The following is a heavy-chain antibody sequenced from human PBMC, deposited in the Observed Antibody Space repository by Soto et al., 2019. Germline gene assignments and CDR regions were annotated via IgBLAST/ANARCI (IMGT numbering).Heavy chain of an antibody. CDR2: IDPSDSYT. CDR1: GYSFTSYW. D-gene: IGHD2-2*01. Sequence: PGESLKISCKGSGYSFTSYWISWVRQMPGKGLEWMGRIDPSDSYTNYSPSFQGHVTISADKSISTAYLQWSSLKASDTAMYYCARHRKGGSTSCYHCYYYGMDVWGQGTTVTVSS. CDR3: ARHRKGGSTSCYHCYYYGMDV. V-gene: IGHV5-10-1*01. J-gene: IGHJ6*02.